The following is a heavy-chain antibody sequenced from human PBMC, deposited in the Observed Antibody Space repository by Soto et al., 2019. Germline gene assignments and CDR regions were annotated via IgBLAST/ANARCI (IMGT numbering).Heavy chain of an antibody. J-gene: IGHJ6*02. V-gene: IGHV6-1*01. CDR2: TYYRSKWYN. Sequence: KQSQTLSLTCAISGDSVSSNSAAWNWIRQSPSRGLEWLGRTYYRSKWYNDYAVSVKSRITINPDTSKNQFSLQLNSVTPEDTAVYYCAREKVAGSRYYYYGMDVWGQGTTVTVSS. CDR1: GDSVSSNSAA. CDR3: AREKVAGSRYYYYGMDV. D-gene: IGHD6-19*01.